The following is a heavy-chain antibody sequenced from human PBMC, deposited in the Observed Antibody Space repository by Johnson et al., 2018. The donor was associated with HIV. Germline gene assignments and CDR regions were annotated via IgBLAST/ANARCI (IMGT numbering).Heavy chain of an antibody. CDR2: VYSGGST. V-gene: IGHV3-53*01. CDR3: AKDGKTELRYSSSSVLNAFDI. J-gene: IGHJ3*02. Sequence: VQLVESGGGLIQPGGSLRLSCAASGFTVSSNYMSWVRQAPGKGLEWVSVVYSGGSTGYADSVKGRFTISRDNAKHSLYLQMNSLRAEDTALYYCAKDGKTELRYSSSSVLNAFDIWGQGTMVTVSS. CDR1: GFTVSSNY. D-gene: IGHD6-6*01.